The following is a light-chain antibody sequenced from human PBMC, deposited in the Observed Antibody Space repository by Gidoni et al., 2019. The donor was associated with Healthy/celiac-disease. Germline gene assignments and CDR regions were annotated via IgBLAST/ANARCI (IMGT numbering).Light chain of an antibody. CDR3: QQRDT. J-gene: IGKJ4*01. CDR2: AGS. CDR1: QSISSY. Sequence: DIQMTQSPSSLSASVGDRVTIPCLASQSISSYLNWYQQKPGKAPKLLIFAGSTLQSGVPSRFSGSGSGTDFTLSISSLQPEDFATYYCQQRDTFGGGTKVEIK. V-gene: IGKV1-39*01.